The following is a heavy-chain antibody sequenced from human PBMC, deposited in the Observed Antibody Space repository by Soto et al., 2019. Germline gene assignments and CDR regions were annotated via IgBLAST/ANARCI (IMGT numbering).Heavy chain of an antibody. CDR2: ISPYKGNT. Sequence: ASVKVSCKASGYIFISFGINWVRQAPGQGLEWMGWISPYKGNTKYAQNFQDRVTMTTDTSTSTAYMELRSLRSDDTAVYYCARDLDGSGSYYTDYWGPGTRVTVSS. D-gene: IGHD3-10*01. CDR3: ARDLDGSGSYYTDY. J-gene: IGHJ4*02. V-gene: IGHV1-18*01. CDR1: GYIFISFG.